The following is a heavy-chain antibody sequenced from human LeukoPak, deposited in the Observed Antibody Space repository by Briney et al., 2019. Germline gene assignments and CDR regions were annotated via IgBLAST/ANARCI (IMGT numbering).Heavy chain of an antibody. J-gene: IGHJ4*02. CDR2: IIPIFGTA. CDR3: ASMSSSGYSPLRFDY. V-gene: IGHV1-69*06. D-gene: IGHD3-22*01. CDR1: GGTFSSYA. Sequence: PGASVKVSCKASGGTFSSYAISWVRQAPGQGLEWMGGIIPIFGTANYAQKFQGRVTITADKSTSTAYMELSSLRSEDTAVYYCASMSSSGYSPLRFDYWGQGTLVTVSS.